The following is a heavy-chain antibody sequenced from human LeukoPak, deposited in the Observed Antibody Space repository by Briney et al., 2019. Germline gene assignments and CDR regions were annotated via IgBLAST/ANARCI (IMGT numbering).Heavy chain of an antibody. CDR2: ISAYNGNT. Sequence: ASVKVSCKASGYTFTSYYMHWVRQAPGQGLEWMGWISAYNGNTNYAQKLQGRVTMTTDTSTSTAYMELRSLRSDDTAVYYCARDSSSWKNWFDPWGQGTLVTVSS. D-gene: IGHD6-13*01. V-gene: IGHV1-18*04. J-gene: IGHJ5*02. CDR1: GYTFTSYY. CDR3: ARDSSSWKNWFDP.